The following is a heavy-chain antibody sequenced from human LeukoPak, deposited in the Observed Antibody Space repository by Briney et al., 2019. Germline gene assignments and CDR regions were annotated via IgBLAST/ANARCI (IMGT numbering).Heavy chain of an antibody. J-gene: IGHJ5*02. D-gene: IGHD6-6*01. CDR2: IYYSGST. CDR1: GGSISSHY. Sequence: PSETLSLTCTVSGGSISSHYWSWIRQPPGKGLEWVGCIYYSGSTNYNPSLKSRVTISVDTSKNQFSLKLSSVSAADTAVYYCAREWSSSSVISWFDPWGQGTLVTVSS. CDR3: AREWSSSSVISWFDP. V-gene: IGHV4-59*11.